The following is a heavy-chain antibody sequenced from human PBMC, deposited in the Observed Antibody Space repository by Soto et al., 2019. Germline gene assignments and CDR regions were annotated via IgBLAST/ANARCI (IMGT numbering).Heavy chain of an antibody. J-gene: IGHJ4*02. Sequence: SETLSLTCTVSGGSISSSSYYWGWIRQPPGKGLEWIGSIYYSGSTYYNPSLKSRVTISADTSKNQFSLKLSSVTAADTAVYYCARIAVADTSFDCWGQGTPVTVS. CDR2: IYYSGST. V-gene: IGHV4-39*01. D-gene: IGHD6-19*01. CDR3: ARIAVADTSFDC. CDR1: GGSISSSSYY.